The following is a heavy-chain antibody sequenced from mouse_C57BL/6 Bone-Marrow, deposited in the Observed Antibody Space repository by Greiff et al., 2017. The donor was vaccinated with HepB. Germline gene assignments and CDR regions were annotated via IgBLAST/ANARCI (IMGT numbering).Heavy chain of an antibody. J-gene: IGHJ2*01. Sequence: GAGGGGGRGGGARGRAGAGSGFTVSGYAMSGVGQSPEKRLEWVATISDGGSYTYYPDNVKGRFTISRDNAKNNLYLQMSHLKSEDTAMYYCARDPGDYWGQGTTLTVSS. CDR2: ISDGGSYT. CDR3: ARDPGDY. CDR1: GFTVSGYA. V-gene: IGHV5-4*01.